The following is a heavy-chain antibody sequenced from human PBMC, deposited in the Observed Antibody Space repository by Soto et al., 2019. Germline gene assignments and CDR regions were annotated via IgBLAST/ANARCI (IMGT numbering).Heavy chain of an antibody. Sequence: QVQLQESGPGLVKPSATLSLTCKVSGGSIRGYYWSWIRQTAGLGLEWIGRSYTTGRTMYNPSLSCRVTMSIDTSKYQVTLKFSSVHDADTAVDYCAGDPFEGRWAARRGSWFDPWGQGTLVTVSS. CDR1: GGSIRGYY. D-gene: IGHD6-6*01. CDR3: AGDPFEGRWAARRGSWFDP. V-gene: IGHV4-4*07. CDR2: SYTTGRT. J-gene: IGHJ5*02.